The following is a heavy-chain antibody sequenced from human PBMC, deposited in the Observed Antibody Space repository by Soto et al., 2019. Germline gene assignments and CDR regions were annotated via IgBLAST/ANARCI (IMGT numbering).Heavy chain of an antibody. J-gene: IGHJ5*02. Sequence: GGSLRLSCAVSGFTFDDNAMHWVRQAPEKGLEWVSGINWKSDIGYADSVKGRFTISRDNAENSLYLQMNSLRAEDTALYYCARDAPYPQGKWLNLDLWGQGTLVTVSS. CDR3: ARDAPYPQGKWLNLDL. CDR2: INWKSDI. V-gene: IGHV3-9*01. D-gene: IGHD5-12*01. CDR1: GFTFDDNA.